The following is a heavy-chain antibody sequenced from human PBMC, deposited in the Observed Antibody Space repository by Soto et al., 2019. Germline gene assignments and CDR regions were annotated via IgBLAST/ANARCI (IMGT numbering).Heavy chain of an antibody. Sequence: AGGSLRLSCAASGFTFSSYGMHWVRQAPGKGLEWVAVISYDGSNKYYADSVKGRFTISRDNSKNTLYLQMNSLRAEDTAVYYCAKVPSGSYRDGIDYWGQGTLVTVSS. D-gene: IGHD1-26*01. J-gene: IGHJ4*02. CDR3: AKVPSGSYRDGIDY. V-gene: IGHV3-30*18. CDR1: GFTFSSYG. CDR2: ISYDGSNK.